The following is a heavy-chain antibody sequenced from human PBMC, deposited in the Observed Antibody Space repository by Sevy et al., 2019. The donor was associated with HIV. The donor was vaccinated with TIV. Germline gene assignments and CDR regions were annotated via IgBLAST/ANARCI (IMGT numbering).Heavy chain of an antibody. CDR1: GFTFSKYS. D-gene: IGHD2-8*01. V-gene: IGHV3-23*01. J-gene: IGHJ4*02. Sequence: GGSLRLSCEASGFTFSKYSMSWVRQAPGKGLEWVSTFSSGSGRINYADSVKGRFTISRDDSKNTLYLQMNSLRAEDTAVYYCAREGCTKPHDYWGQGTLVTVSS. CDR3: AREGCTKPHDY. CDR2: FSSGSGRI.